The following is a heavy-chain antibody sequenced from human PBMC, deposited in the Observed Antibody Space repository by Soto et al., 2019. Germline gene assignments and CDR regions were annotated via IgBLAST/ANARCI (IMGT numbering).Heavy chain of an antibody. CDR1: GGSVSSGSYY. V-gene: IGHV4-61*01. CDR3: ARVGTYYDPSGYYMLDFDY. J-gene: IGHJ4*02. CDR2: IYYSGST. D-gene: IGHD3-22*01. Sequence: PSETLSLTCTVSGGSVSSGSYYWSWIRQPPGKGLEWIGYIYYSGSTNYNPSLKSRVTISVDTSKNQFSLKLSSVTAADTAVYYCARVGTYYDPSGYYMLDFDYWGQGTLVTVSS.